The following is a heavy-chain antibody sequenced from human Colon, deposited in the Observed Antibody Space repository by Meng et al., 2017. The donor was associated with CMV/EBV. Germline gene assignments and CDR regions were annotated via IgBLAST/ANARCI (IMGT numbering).Heavy chain of an antibody. D-gene: IGHD2-8*01. J-gene: IGHJ4*02. CDR1: GFPFSHYA. Sequence: GESLKISCTASGFPFSHYAMTWVRPAPGGGLEWVSTINGTGEKTYFADPLKGRVTISRDNSNNTLSLRLSGLRAEDTAIYYCSRDYTNAVVPDSLGYWGQGTLVTVSS. CDR3: SRDYTNAVVPDSLGY. V-gene: IGHV3-23*01. CDR2: INGTGEKT.